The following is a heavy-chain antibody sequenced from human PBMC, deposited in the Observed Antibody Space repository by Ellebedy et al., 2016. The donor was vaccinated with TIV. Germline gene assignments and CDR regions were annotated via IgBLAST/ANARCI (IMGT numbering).Heavy chain of an antibody. CDR2: INPSGGST. V-gene: IGHV1-46*04. CDR3: AGDRGGVGATNGFDY. J-gene: IGHJ4*02. CDR1: GYTFTSYY. D-gene: IGHD1-26*01. Sequence: AASVKVSCKASGYTFTSYYMHWVRQAPGQGLEWMGIINPSGGSTSYAQKLQGRVNMTRDTSTSTVYMELSSLRSEETAVYYCAGDRGGVGATNGFDYWGQGTLVTVSS.